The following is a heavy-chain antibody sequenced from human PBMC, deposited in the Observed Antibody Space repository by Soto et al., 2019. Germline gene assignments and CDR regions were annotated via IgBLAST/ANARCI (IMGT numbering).Heavy chain of an antibody. V-gene: IGHV3-30*03. CDR3: ARVESSGAAKYFIDY. D-gene: IGHD3-10*01. Sequence: QVQLVESGGGVVQPGRSLRLSCAASGFTFQNYSMHWVRQAPGKGLEWVAVTSYDGGKNFYADSVKGRFTISRDNSKNTLYLQMNSRRAGDTAIYYCARVESSGAAKYFIDYCGQGTLVTVSS. J-gene: IGHJ4*02. CDR2: TSYDGGKN. CDR1: GFTFQNYS.